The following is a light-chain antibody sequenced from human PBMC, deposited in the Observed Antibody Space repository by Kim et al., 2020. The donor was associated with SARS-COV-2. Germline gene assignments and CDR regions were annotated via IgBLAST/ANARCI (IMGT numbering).Light chain of an antibody. V-gene: IGLV3-21*04. Sequence: ARRKTASITCGGNNVGDKSVHWYQQRPGRAPVLVMYYDSDRPSGIPDRFSGSNSGNTATLTISRVEAGDEADYYCQVWDSGSDHPVFGGGTQLTVL. CDR2: YDS. CDR3: QVWDSGSDHPV. CDR1: NVGDKS. J-gene: IGLJ2*01.